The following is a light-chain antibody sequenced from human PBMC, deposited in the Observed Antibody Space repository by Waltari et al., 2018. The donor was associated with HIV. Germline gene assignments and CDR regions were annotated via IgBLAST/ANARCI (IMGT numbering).Light chain of an antibody. CDR2: RDN. J-gene: IGLJ2*01. Sequence: SYELTQPLSVSVALGQTATITCGGNNIGRQNVCWYQQKHGQAPVFIIYRDNTRPSGIPERFSGSNSGNTATLTIRRAQAGDEADYYCQVRVSNTVVFGGGTNLTVL. V-gene: IGLV3-9*01. CDR3: QVRVSNTVV. CDR1: NIGRQN.